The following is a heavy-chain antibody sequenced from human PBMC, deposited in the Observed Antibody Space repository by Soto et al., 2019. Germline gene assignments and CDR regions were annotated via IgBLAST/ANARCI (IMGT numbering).Heavy chain of an antibody. CDR2: IIPIFGTG. J-gene: IGHJ5*02. CDR3: ARARTSSCPVGRWFDP. CDR1: GGTFSSYA. V-gene: IGHV1-69*12. D-gene: IGHD2-15*01. Sequence: QVQLVQSGAEVKKPGSSVKVSCKASGGTFSSYAISWVRQAPGQGLEWMGGIIPIFGTGNYAQKFQGRVTSTAHESTSTAYMELSSLRSEDTAVYYCARARTSSCPVGRWFDPWGQGTLVTVSS.